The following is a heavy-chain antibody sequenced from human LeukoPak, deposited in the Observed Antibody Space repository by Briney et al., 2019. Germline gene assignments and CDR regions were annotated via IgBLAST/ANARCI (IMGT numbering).Heavy chain of an antibody. CDR1: GYTFTGYY. V-gene: IGHV1-2*02. CDR3: ARENRGGASISSHIYYFDY. D-gene: IGHD3-16*01. CDR2: INPNSGGT. J-gene: IGHJ4*02. Sequence: ASVNVSCKASGYTFTGYYMHWVRQAPGQGLERMGWINPNSGGTNFAQKFQGRVTMTRDTSISTAYMELSRLRSDDTSLYYCARENRGGASISSHIYYFDYWGQGTLVTVSS.